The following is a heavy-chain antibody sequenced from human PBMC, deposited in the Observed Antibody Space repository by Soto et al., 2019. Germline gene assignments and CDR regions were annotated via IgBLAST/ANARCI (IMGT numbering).Heavy chain of an antibody. D-gene: IGHD2-2*01. J-gene: IGHJ4*02. Sequence: SETLSLTCTVSGGSISSSSYYWGWIRQPPGKGLEWIGSIYYSGSTYYNPSLKSRVTISVDTSKNQFSLKLSSVTAADTAVYYCARVRYCSSTSCYYFDYWGQGTLVTVSS. CDR1: GGSISSSSYY. CDR2: IYYSGST. V-gene: IGHV4-39*01. CDR3: ARVRYCSSTSCYYFDY.